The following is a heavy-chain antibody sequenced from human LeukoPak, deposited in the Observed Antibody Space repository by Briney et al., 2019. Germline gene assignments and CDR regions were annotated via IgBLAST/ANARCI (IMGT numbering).Heavy chain of an antibody. CDR1: GLTFDDYA. Sequence: GRSLRLSCTASGLTFDDYAMHWVRQAPGKGLEWVSRINSDGSSTSYADSVKGRFTISRDNAKNTLYLQMNSLRAEDTAVYYCARDMTYYDILTGYPYYYYGMDVWGQGTTVTVSS. V-gene: IGHV3-74*01. CDR3: ARDMTYYDILTGYPYYYYGMDV. D-gene: IGHD3-9*01. CDR2: INSDGSST. J-gene: IGHJ6*02.